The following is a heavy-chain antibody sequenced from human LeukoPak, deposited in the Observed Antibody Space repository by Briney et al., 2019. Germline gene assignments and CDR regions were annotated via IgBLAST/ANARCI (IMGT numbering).Heavy chain of an antibody. CDR1: GGTFSSYA. J-gene: IGHJ6*03. D-gene: IGHD3-3*01. CDR2: IVPIFGTA. Sequence: GASVKVSCKASGGTFSSYAISWVRQAPGQGLEWMGGIVPIFGTANYAQKFQGRVTITADESTSTAYMELSSLRSEDTAVYYCARAVGTFAIFGETAKYYMDVWGKGTTVTVSS. CDR3: ARAVGTFAIFGETAKYYMDV. V-gene: IGHV1-69*13.